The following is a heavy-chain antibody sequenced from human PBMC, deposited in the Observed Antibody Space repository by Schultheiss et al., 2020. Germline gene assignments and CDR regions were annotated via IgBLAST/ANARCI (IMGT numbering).Heavy chain of an antibody. Sequence: SETLSLTCTVSGDSVSSGSYYWGWIRQPPGKGLEWIGSIYYSGSTNYNPSLKSRLTISVDTSKNQFSLKLSSVTAADTAVYYCARAQLGYCSSTSCRRFDPWGQGTLVTVSS. CDR3: ARAQLGYCSSTSCRRFDP. D-gene: IGHD2-2*01. J-gene: IGHJ5*02. V-gene: IGHV4-39*07. CDR2: IYYSGST. CDR1: GDSVSSGSYY.